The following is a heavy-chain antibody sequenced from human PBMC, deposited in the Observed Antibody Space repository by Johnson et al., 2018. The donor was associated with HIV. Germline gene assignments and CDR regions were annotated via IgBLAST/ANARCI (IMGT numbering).Heavy chain of an antibody. CDR2: IKSKTDGGTT. CDR3: TTYSIIHAFDI. Sequence: EVQLVESGGGVVQPGGSLRLSCAASGFTFSNAWMSWVRQAPGKGLEWVGRIKSKTDGGTTDYAAPVKGRFTISRDDSKNTLYLQMNSLKTEYTAVYYCTTYSIIHAFDIWGQGTMVTVSS. J-gene: IGHJ3*02. D-gene: IGHD6-13*01. CDR1: GFTFSNAW. V-gene: IGHV3-15*01.